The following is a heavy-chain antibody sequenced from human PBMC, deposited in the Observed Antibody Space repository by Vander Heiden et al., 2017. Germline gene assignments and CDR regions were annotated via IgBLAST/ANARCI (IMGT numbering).Heavy chain of an antibody. CDR3: ARDHAATSNWEFDF. Sequence: QVQLVQSGAEVKKLGASVKVSCMASGYTFTAYFIHWVRQAPGQGLEWMGWINANSGATTYAQKFQGRVTLTRDTSISTAYMELSGLTSDDTAVYSCARDHAATSNWEFDFWGQGTLVTVSS. V-gene: IGHV1-2*02. CDR1: GYTFTAYF. J-gene: IGHJ4*02. D-gene: IGHD1-1*01. CDR2: INANSGAT.